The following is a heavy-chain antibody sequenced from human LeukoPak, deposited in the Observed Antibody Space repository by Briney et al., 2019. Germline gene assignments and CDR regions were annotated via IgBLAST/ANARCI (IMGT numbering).Heavy chain of an antibody. CDR2: IYYSGST. CDR3: ARGTTVTTWFDY. Sequence: PSETLSLTCTVSGGSISSYYWSWIRQPPGKGLEWIGYIYYSGSTNYNPSLKSRVTISVDTSKNQFSLKLSSVTAADTAVYYCARGTTVTTWFDYWGQGTLVTVSS. J-gene: IGHJ4*02. V-gene: IGHV4-59*01. D-gene: IGHD4-17*01. CDR1: GGSISSYY.